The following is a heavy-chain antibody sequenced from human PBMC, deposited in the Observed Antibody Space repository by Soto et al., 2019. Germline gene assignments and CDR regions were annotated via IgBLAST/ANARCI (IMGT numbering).Heavy chain of an antibody. Sequence: ASVKVSCKASGYTFTGYYMHWVRQAPGQGLEWMGWINPNSGGTNYAQKFQGRVTMTRDTSISTAYMELSRLRSDDTAVYYCARDREGGYEVYYYGMEVWGQGTTVTVSS. J-gene: IGHJ6*02. CDR3: ARDREGGYEVYYYGMEV. D-gene: IGHD5-12*01. V-gene: IGHV1-2*02. CDR1: GYTFTGYY. CDR2: INPNSGGT.